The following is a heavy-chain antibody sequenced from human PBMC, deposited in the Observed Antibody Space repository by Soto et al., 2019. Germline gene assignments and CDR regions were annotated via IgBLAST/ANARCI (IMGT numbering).Heavy chain of an antibody. CDR1: GGSIRSYY. CDR2: IYYSGST. V-gene: IGHV4-59*08. CDR3: ARRYGDCFDY. Sequence: QLQLQESGPGLVKPSETLSLTCTVSGGSIRSYYWSWIRQPPGKGLEWIGYIYYSGSTNYNPSLNSRVTISVDTSKNQFSLNLSSVTAADTAVYYCARRYGDCFDYWGQGTLVTVSS. D-gene: IGHD4-17*01. J-gene: IGHJ4*02.